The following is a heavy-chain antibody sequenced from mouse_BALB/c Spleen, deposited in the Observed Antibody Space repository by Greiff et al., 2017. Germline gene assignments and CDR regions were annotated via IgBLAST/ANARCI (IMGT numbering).Heavy chain of an antibody. D-gene: IGHD2-10*02. CDR1: GYTFTSYW. CDR2: ISTYYGDA. Sequence: QVQLQQPGAELVKPGASVKLSCKASGYTFTSYWMHWVKQSHAKSLEWIGVISTYYGDASYNQKFKGKATMTVDKSSSTAYMELARLTSEDSAIYYCARGYGNYGYFDVWGAGTTVTVSS. J-gene: IGHJ1*01. CDR3: ARGYGNYGYFDV. V-gene: IGHV1S137*01.